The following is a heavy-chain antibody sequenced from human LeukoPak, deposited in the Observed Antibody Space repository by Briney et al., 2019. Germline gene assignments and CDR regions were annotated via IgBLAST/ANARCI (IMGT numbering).Heavy chain of an antibody. CDR1: GFTFNNYA. D-gene: IGHD2-2*01. V-gene: IGHV3-23*01. Sequence: PGGSLRLSCAASGFTFNNYAMSWVRQAPGKGLEWFSAISSGGVSTWNADSVEGRFTISRDNSKNTLYLQMNSLRAGDTATYNCAKDPTDCRGTSCLLHQAWGQGTLVTASS. CDR3: AKDPTDCRGTSCLLHQA. CDR2: ISSGGVST. J-gene: IGHJ5*02.